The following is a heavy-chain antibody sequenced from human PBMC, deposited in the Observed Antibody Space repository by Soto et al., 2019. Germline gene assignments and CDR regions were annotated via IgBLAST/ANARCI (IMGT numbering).Heavy chain of an antibody. J-gene: IGHJ3*02. CDR2: LFYNGST. D-gene: IGHD3-3*01. V-gene: IGHV4-39*01. CDR1: GGSIRSSSYY. CDR3: ARQFAIFGAIIIGAFDM. Sequence: SETLSLTCTVSGGSIRSSSYYWDWIRQPPGKGLEWIGTLFYNGSTAYSPSLKSRVTISADTSKNQFSLKVHSMTPADTAVYFCARQFAIFGAIIIGAFDMWGQGTMVTVSS.